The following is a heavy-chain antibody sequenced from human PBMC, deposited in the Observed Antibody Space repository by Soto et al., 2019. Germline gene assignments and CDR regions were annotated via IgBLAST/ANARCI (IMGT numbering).Heavy chain of an antibody. V-gene: IGHV4-61*01. CDR1: GGSVSSGSYY. J-gene: IGHJ4*02. CDR3: ARESGSYYV. D-gene: IGHD1-26*01. CDR2: IYYSGST. Sequence: SETLSLTCTVSGGSVSSGSYYWSWIRQPPGKGLEWIGYIYYSGSTNYNPSLKSRVTISVDTSKNQFSLKLSSVTAADTAVYYCARESGSYYVWGQGTLVTVSS.